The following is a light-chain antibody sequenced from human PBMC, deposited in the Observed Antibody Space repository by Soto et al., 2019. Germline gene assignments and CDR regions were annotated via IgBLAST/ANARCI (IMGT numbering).Light chain of an antibody. CDR1: NSDVNY. Sequence: QSALTQPASVSGAPGQSITISCTGTNSDVNYVSWHQQHPGKAPKLMIYEVINRSSGVSNRCSGSKSGNTASLTISGLQAEDEADYYCSSSTSSNTFVFGTGTKLTVL. CDR2: EVI. J-gene: IGLJ1*01. V-gene: IGLV2-14*01. CDR3: SSSTSSNTFV.